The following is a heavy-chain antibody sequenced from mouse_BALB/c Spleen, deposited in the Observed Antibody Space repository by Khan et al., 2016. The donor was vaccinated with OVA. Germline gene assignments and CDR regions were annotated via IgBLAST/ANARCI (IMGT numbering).Heavy chain of an antibody. D-gene: IGHD1-1*01. Sequence: QVQLQQSGPEVVKPGASVKMSCKTSGYTFIRNYVHWVKQRPGQGLDWIGWIYPGDGRTKYNETFKGKTTLTADNSSSIAYMLLSSLTSEDSAIYVCAISYYGSYWYFDVWGAGTTVTVSS. CDR1: GYTFIRNY. J-gene: IGHJ1*01. CDR3: AISYYGSYWYFDV. V-gene: IGHV1S50*01. CDR2: IYPGDGRT.